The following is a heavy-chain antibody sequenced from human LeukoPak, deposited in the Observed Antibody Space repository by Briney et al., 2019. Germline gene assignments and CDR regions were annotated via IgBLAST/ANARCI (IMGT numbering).Heavy chain of an antibody. D-gene: IGHD4-11*01. CDR3: TTDYSNYLYYYYMDV. Sequence: GGSLRLSCAASGFTFSNAWMSWVRQAPGKGLEWVGRIKSKTDGGTTDYAAPVKGRFTISRDDSKNTLYLQKNSLKTEDTAVYYCTTDYSNYLYYYYMDVWGKGTTVTVSS. V-gene: IGHV3-15*01. CDR1: GFTFSNAW. J-gene: IGHJ6*03. CDR2: IKSKTDGGTT.